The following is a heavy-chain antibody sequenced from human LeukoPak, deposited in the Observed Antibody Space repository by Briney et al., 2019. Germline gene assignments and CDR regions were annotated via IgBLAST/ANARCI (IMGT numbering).Heavy chain of an antibody. J-gene: IGHJ5*02. D-gene: IGHD6-19*01. CDR3: ARGTIAVAGPRYNWFDP. CDR2: IYYSGST. CDR1: GGSISSYY. V-gene: IGHV4-59*01. Sequence: SETLSLTCTVSGGSISSYYWSWIRQPPGKGLEWIAYIYYSGSTNYYPSLKSRVTISVDTSKNQFSLKLSSVTAADTAVYYCARGTIAVAGPRYNWFDPGGQGTLVTVS.